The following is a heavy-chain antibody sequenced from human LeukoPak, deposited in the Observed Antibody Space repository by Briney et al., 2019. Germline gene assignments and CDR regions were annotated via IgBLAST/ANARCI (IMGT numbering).Heavy chain of an antibody. CDR1: GYSFTSSW. J-gene: IGHJ5*02. CDR2: IYPGDSDT. V-gene: IGHV5-51*01. CDR3: ARQYKSETYRLGFDP. D-gene: IGHD6-19*01. Sequence: GESLQISCKGSGYSFTSSWIAWVRQMPGKGLEWMGIIYPGDSDTRYSPSFQGQVTISADESISTAYLQWSSLKASDTAMYFCARQYKSETYRLGFDPWGQGTLVTVSS.